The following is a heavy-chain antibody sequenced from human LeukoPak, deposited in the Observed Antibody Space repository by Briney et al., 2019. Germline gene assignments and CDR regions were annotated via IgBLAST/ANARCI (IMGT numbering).Heavy chain of an antibody. CDR3: ARDPSSLRDSFDY. J-gene: IGHJ4*02. Sequence: GSLRLSCAASGFTFSNYWMNWVRQAPGKGLGWVANIKQDGSEKYYVDSVKGRFAISRDNAKNSLYLQMNSLRAEDTAVYYCARDPSSLRDSFDYWGQGTLVTVSS. V-gene: IGHV3-7*01. CDR1: GFTFSNYW. CDR2: IKQDGSEK.